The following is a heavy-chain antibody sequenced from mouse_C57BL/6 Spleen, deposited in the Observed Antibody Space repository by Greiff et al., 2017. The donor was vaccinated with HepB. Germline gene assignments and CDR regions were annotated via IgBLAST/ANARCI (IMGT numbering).Heavy chain of an antibody. Sequence: VQLKESGPELVKPGASVKISCKASGYSFTDYNMNWVQQSNGKSLEWIGVINPNYGTTSYNQKFKGKATLTVDQSSSTAYMQLNSLTSEDAAVYYWARSGTYWYFDVWGTGTTVTVSS. D-gene: IGHD4-1*01. V-gene: IGHV1-39*01. J-gene: IGHJ1*03. CDR1: GYSFTDYN. CDR2: INPNYGTT. CDR3: ARSGTYWYFDV.